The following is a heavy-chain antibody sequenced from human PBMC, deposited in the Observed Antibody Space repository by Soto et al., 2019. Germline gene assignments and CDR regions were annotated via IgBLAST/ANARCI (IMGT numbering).Heavy chain of an antibody. J-gene: IGHJ6*02. Sequence: SETLSLTCTVSGDSISSGNYYWTWIRQHPGKGLEWIGYVYYSGSTYYNPSLKSRVTISVGTSKNHFSLKLTSVTAADTAVYYCARANGDSSIYYYGMDVWGQGTTVTVSS. D-gene: IGHD4-17*01. CDR2: VYYSGST. CDR1: GDSISSGNYY. V-gene: IGHV4-31*03. CDR3: ARANGDSSIYYYGMDV.